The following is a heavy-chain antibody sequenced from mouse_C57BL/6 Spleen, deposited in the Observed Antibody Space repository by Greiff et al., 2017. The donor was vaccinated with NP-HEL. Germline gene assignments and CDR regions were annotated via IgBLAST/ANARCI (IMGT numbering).Heavy chain of an antibody. CDR2: IDPETGGT. V-gene: IGHV1-15*01. CDR1: GYTFTDYE. CDR3: FRGFAY. Sequence: VQLQESGAELVRPGASVTLSCKASGYTFTDYEMHWVKQTPVHGLEWIGAIDPETGGTAYNQKFKGKAILTADKSSSTAYMELRSLTSEDSAVYYCFRGFAYWGQGTLVTVSA. J-gene: IGHJ3*01.